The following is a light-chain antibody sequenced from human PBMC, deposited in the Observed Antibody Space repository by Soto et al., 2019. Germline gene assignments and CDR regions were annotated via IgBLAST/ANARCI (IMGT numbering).Light chain of an antibody. V-gene: IGLV2-14*01. CDR2: DVS. CDR3: SSYTSSSTPV. Sequence: QSALTQPASVSGSPGQSITISCTGTSSDVGGYNYVSWYQQHPGKAPKLMIYDVSNRSSGVSNRFSGSKSGNTASLTISGLQAEDEADYYCSSYTSSSTPVFGTGTKVTVL. CDR1: SSDVGGYNY. J-gene: IGLJ1*01.